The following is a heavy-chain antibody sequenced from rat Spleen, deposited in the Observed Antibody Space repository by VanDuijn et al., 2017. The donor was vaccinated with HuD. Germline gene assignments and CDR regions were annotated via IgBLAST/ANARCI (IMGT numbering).Heavy chain of an antibody. CDR1: GFTFNNYW. CDR2: ISAGDGRT. V-gene: IGHV5-27*01. Sequence: EVQLVESGGGLVQPGRSLKLSCVASGFTFNNYWMSWIRQAPTMGLEWVAYISAGDGRTYYRDSVKGRFTISRVNAKSTLYLQKNILRSEDTATYYCTRAMYTTDYYFATGYYVMEAWGQGASVTVSS. J-gene: IGHJ4*01. D-gene: IGHD1-6*01. CDR3: TRAMYTTDYYFATGYYVMEA.